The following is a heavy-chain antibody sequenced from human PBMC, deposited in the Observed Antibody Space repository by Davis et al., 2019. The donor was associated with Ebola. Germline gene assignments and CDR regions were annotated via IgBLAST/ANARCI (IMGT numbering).Heavy chain of an antibody. CDR1: GLTFSDYY. CDR3: TGTLIAAAGRGDY. D-gene: IGHD6-13*01. V-gene: IGHV3-73*01. J-gene: IGHJ4*02. Sequence: GESLKISCAASGLTFSDYYMYWFRQASGKGLEWVGRVGTKVNNYATAYAASVKSRFTISRDDSKNMAFLQMDSLKTEDTAVYYCTGTLIAAAGRGDYWGQGTLVTVSS. CDR2: VGTKVNNYAT.